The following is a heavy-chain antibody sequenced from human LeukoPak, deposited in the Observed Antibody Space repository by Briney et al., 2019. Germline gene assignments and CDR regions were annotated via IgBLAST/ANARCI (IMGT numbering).Heavy chain of an antibody. D-gene: IGHD1-26*01. CDR3: ARLIVGATAPVDY. Sequence: SETLSLTCTVSGGSISSGDYYWSSIRQPPGKGLEWIGYIYYSGSTYYNPSLKSRVTISVDTSKNQFSLKLSSVTAADTAVYYCARLIVGATAPVDYWGQGTLVTVSS. J-gene: IGHJ4*02. V-gene: IGHV4-30-4*08. CDR2: IYYSGST. CDR1: GGSISSGDYY.